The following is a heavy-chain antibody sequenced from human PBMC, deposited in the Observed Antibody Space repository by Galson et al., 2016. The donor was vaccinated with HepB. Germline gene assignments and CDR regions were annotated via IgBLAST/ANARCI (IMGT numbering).Heavy chain of an antibody. CDR1: GFTLGHYA. D-gene: IGHD1-26*01. V-gene: IGHV3-23*01. J-gene: IGHJ2*01. CDR3: ARDSGSFPWYFDL. Sequence: SLRLSCAASGFTLGHYAMTWVRQAPGKGLAWVALMSGSGSSVYYADSVKGRFTISRDNSMNPLYLDLNSLRDEDTATYFCARDSGSFPWYFDLWGRGTLVAVSS. CDR2: MSGSGSSV.